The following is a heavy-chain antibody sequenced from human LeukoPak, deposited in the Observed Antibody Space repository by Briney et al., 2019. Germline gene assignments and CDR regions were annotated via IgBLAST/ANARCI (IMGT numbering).Heavy chain of an antibody. CDR2: ISSSSSYI. CDR3: ARDAPVLRYFDWLENWFDP. J-gene: IGHJ5*02. D-gene: IGHD3-9*01. CDR1: GFTFSSYS. V-gene: IGHV3-21*01. Sequence: GGSLRLSCAASGFTFSSYSMNWVRQAPGKGLEWVSSISSSSSYIYYADSVKGRFTISRDNAKNSLYLQTNSLRAEDTAVYYCARDAPVLRYFDWLENWFDPWGQGTLVTVSS.